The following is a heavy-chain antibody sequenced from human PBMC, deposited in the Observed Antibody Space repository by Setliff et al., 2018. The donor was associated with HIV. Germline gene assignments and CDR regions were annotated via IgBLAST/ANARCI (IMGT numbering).Heavy chain of an antibody. CDR1: GGSISLNNYY. CDR2: VYSSGST. CDR3: ARRRPPPSGLYSAYYMDV. D-gene: IGHD1-26*01. V-gene: IGHV4-39*01. J-gene: IGHJ6*03. Sequence: SETLSLTCTVSGGSISLNNYYWGWIRQPPGKGLEWIGTVYSSGSTYYNPSLRSRVTLSVDKSKGQFSLRLGSVTAADAAVYYCARRRPPPSGLYSAYYMDVWGTGTTVTVSS.